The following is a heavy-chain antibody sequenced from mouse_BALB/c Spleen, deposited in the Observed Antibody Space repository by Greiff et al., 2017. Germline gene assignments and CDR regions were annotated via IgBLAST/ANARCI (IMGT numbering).Heavy chain of an antibody. CDR1: GYTFTSYW. Sequence: VQLQQPGAELVRPGASVKLSCKASGYTFTSYWINWVKQRPGQGLEWIGNIYPSDSYTNYNQKFKDKATLTVDKSSSTAYMQLSSPTSEDSAVYYCTREDDDYDGFAYWGQGTLVTVSA. D-gene: IGHD2-4*01. V-gene: IGHV1-69*02. J-gene: IGHJ3*01. CDR2: IYPSDSYT. CDR3: TREDDDYDGFAY.